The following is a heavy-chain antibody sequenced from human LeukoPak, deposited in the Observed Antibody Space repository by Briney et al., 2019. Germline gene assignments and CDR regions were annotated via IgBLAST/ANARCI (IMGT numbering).Heavy chain of an antibody. V-gene: IGHV1-8*01. J-gene: IGHJ5*02. D-gene: IGHD1-1*01. CDR1: GYTFRIHD. Sequence: ASVKVSCKASGYTFRIHDINWVRQAPGRGLEWMGWVSPKTGRTGYEQKFQGRVYMTTNASLSAAYMELSSLRSDDTAVYFCARESERNDGWFDPWGQGTLVTVSS. CDR3: ARESERNDGWFDP. CDR2: VSPKTGRT.